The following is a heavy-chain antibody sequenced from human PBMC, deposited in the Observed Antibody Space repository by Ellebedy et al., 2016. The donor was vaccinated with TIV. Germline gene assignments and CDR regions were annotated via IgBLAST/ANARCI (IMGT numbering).Heavy chain of an antibody. J-gene: IGHJ3*01. D-gene: IGHD4-23*01. CDR1: GFTFSSYA. Sequence: PGGSLRLSCVASGFTFSSYAMCWVRQAPGKGLEWVSTISDSGGNTYYADSVKGRFTISRDNSKDTLFLQMNSLRAEDTAIYFCARDPVGVGPAFDVWGQGTMVTVSS. CDR3: ARDPVGVGPAFDV. V-gene: IGHV3-23*01. CDR2: ISDSGGNT.